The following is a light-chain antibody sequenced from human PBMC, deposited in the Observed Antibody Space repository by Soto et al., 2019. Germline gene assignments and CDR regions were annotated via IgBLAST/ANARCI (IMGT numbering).Light chain of an antibody. V-gene: IGKV1-27*01. Sequence: DVRMTQSPSSLSASVGDRVTITCRASQAIANYLAWYQQKPGQVSELLIYDASTLQSGVPSRFSGSASGTEFTLTSSSLQPEDVAAYYCQKYNGAPHLVGGGTKVEMK. J-gene: IGKJ4*01. CDR1: QAIANY. CDR2: DAS. CDR3: QKYNGAPHL.